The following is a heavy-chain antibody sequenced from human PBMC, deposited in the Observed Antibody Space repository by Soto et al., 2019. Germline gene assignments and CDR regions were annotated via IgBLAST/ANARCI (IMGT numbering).Heavy chain of an antibody. Sequence: PGESLKISCKGSGYSFASQWIGWVRQMPGKGLEWMGNIYPADSDTRYSPSFQGQVTISVDKSISTAYLQWTSLKASDTAIYYCARIPHSTTTYYAYYYGMDAWGQGTAVTVSS. J-gene: IGHJ6*02. V-gene: IGHV5-51*01. D-gene: IGHD1-1*01. CDR2: IYPADSDT. CDR3: ARIPHSTTTYYAYYYGMDA. CDR1: GYSFASQW.